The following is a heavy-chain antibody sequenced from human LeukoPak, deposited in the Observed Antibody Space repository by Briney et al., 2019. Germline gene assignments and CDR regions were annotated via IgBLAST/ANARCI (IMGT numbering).Heavy chain of an antibody. CDR3: ARPAHSSSWYVWFDP. J-gene: IGHJ5*02. D-gene: IGHD6-13*01. Sequence: SETLSLTCAVYGGSFSGYYWSWIRQPPGKGLEWIGEINHSGSTNYNPSLKSRVTISVDTSKNQFSLKLSSVTAADTAVYYCARPAHSSSWYVWFDPWGQGTLVTVSS. V-gene: IGHV4-34*01. CDR1: GGSFSGYY. CDR2: INHSGST.